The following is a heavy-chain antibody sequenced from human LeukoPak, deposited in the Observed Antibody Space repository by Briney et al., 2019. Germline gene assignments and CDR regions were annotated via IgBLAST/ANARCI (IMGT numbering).Heavy chain of an antibody. J-gene: IGHJ5*02. V-gene: IGHV4-4*07. CDR2: IYSSGSA. Sequence: SSETLSLTCTVSGGFIINHYWSWIRQPAGKGLEWIGRIYSSGSANYSPSLKSRVSMSIDTSNNHFSLNLTSVTAADTALYFCARDVRYASGWSTPESWGQGTLVTVSS. CDR1: GGFIINHY. CDR3: ARDVRYASGWSTPES. D-gene: IGHD6-19*01.